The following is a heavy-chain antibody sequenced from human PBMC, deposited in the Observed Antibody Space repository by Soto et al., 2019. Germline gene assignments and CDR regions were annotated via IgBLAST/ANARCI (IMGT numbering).Heavy chain of an antibody. V-gene: IGHV3-15*01. CDR2: IKSKTDGGTT. Sequence: SGGSLRLSCAASGFTFSNALMSWVRQSPGKGLEWVGRIKSKTDGGTTDYAAPVKGRFTISRDDSKNTLYLQMNSLKTEDTAVYYCTTEGSDVVKNYYYYYGMDVWGQGTTVTVSS. CDR1: GFTFSNAL. D-gene: IGHD2-15*01. J-gene: IGHJ6*02. CDR3: TTEGSDVVKNYYYYYGMDV.